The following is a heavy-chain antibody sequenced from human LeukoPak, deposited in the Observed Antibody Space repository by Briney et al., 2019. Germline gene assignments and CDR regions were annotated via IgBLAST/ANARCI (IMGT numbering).Heavy chain of an antibody. CDR1: GGTFISYA. CDR3: ARDAAARPRNWFDP. V-gene: IGHV1-69*06. D-gene: IGHD6-13*01. CDR2: IIPIFGTA. J-gene: IGHJ5*02. Sequence: ASVKVSCKASGGTFISYAISWVRQAPGQGLEWMGGIIPIFGTANYAQKFQGRVTITADKSTSTAYMELSSLRSEDTAVYYCARDAAARPRNWFDPWGQGTLVTVSS.